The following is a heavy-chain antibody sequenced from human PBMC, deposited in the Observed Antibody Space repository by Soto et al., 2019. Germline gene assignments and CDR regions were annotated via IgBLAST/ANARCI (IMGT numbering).Heavy chain of an antibody. V-gene: IGHV3-23*01. CDR2: IRGSGDTT. CDR1: GFIFSTYA. D-gene: IGHD3-22*01. Sequence: HPGGSLRLSCEASGFIFSTYAMSWVRLAPGKGLEWVSFIRGSGDTTHYADSVKGRFTISRDNSKNTLYLQMNSLRAEDTAVYYCARVVDYCDPYYYYGMDVWGQGTTVTVSS. CDR3: ARVVDYCDPYYYYGMDV. J-gene: IGHJ6*02.